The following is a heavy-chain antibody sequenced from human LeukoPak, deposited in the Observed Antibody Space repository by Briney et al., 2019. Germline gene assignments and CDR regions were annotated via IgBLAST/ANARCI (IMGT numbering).Heavy chain of an antibody. D-gene: IGHD3-22*01. CDR1: GGSISSGYYY. Sequence: SSETLSLTCTVSGGSISSGYYYWGWIRQPPGKGLEWIGSLYYSGSTNYNPSLKSRVTISVDTSKNQFSLKLNSVTAADTAVYYCARNSSGIEHLRPSDYWGQGTLVTVSS. J-gene: IGHJ4*02. CDR2: LYYSGST. CDR3: ARNSSGIEHLRPSDY. V-gene: IGHV4-39*01.